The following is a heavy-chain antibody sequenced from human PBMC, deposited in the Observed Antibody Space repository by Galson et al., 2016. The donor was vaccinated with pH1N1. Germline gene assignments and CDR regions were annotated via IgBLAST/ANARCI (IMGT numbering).Heavy chain of an antibody. V-gene: IGHV1-69*13. Sequence: SVKVSRKASGGTFGSYGINWVRQAPGQGLEWMGGIIPIFNTTKYAQNFQGRVTITADESTTTAYMELTSLRSDDTAMYFCAREDYYDTDLSDWYFDLWGRGTLLTVSS. J-gene: IGHJ2*01. CDR3: AREDYYDTDLSDWYFDL. CDR2: IIPIFNTT. D-gene: IGHD3-22*01. CDR1: GGTFGSYG.